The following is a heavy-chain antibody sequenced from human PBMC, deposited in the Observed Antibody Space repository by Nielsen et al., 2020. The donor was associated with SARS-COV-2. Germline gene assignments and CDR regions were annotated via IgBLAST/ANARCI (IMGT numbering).Heavy chain of an antibody. V-gene: IGHV3-30*18. J-gene: IGHJ6*02. CDR2: MSHDGSNE. Sequence: LKISCAASGFTFSDYGMHWVRQAPGKGLEWVAVMSHDGSNEYYADSVKGRFTISRDNSKNTLYLQMNSLRAEDTAVYYCAKDLNGYCSSTNCYNYYYYGMDVWGQGTTVTVSS. D-gene: IGHD2-2*02. CDR1: GFTFSDYG. CDR3: AKDLNGYCSSTNCYNYYYYGMDV.